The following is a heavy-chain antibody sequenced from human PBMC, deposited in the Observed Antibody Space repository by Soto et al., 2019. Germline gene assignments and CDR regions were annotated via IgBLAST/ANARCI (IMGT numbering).Heavy chain of an antibody. D-gene: IGHD5-18*01. CDR2: ISYDGGLQ. Sequence: QAQLVESGGGVVQPGRSLRLSCAASGFTFSSYGMQWVRQAPGTGLGWVAVISYDGGLQHYADSVKGRFTISRDNSKNMVLLQMNSLRAEDTAVYYCVSDRGYGHASVPYSWGQGTLVSVSS. V-gene: IGHV3-30*03. CDR3: VSDRGYGHASVPYS. CDR1: GFTFSSYG. J-gene: IGHJ4*02.